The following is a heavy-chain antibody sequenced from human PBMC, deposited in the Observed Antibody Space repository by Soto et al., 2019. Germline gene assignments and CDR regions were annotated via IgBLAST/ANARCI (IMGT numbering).Heavy chain of an antibody. CDR2: IYPGDSDT. V-gene: IGHV5-51*01. Sequence: GESLKISCKGSGYSFTSYWIGWVRQMPGKGLEWMGIIYPGDSDTRYSPSFQGQVTISADKSISTAYLQWSSLKASDTAMYYCARQVRFGEFPNWFDPWGQGTLVTVSS. CDR1: GYSFTSYW. CDR3: ARQVRFGEFPNWFDP. D-gene: IGHD3-10*01. J-gene: IGHJ5*02.